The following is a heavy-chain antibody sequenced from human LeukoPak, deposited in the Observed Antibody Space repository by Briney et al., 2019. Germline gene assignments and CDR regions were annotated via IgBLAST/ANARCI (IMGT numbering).Heavy chain of an antibody. CDR2: VYTSGST. CDR3: ARGRIYGSGSYYNF. D-gene: IGHD3-10*01. Sequence: SETLSLTCTVSGGSISSGSYYWSWIRQPAGKGLEWIGRVYTSGSTNYNPSLKSRVTISVDTSKNQFSLKLSSVTAADTAVYYCARGRIYGSGSYYNFWGQGTLVTVSS. J-gene: IGHJ4*02. V-gene: IGHV4-61*02. CDR1: GGSISSGSYY.